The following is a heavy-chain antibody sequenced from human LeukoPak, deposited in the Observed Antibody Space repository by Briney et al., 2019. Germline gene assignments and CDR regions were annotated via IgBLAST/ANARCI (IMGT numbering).Heavy chain of an antibody. J-gene: IGHJ4*02. V-gene: IGHV4-34*01. CDR1: GGSFSGYY. CDR3: ARHSGYSGYDFDY. Sequence: SETLSLTCAVYGGSFSGYYWSWIRQPPGKGLEWIGETNHSGSTNYNPSLKSRVTISVDTSKNQFSLKLSSVTAADTAVYYCARHSGYSGYDFDYWGQGTLVTVSS. D-gene: IGHD5-12*01. CDR2: TNHSGST.